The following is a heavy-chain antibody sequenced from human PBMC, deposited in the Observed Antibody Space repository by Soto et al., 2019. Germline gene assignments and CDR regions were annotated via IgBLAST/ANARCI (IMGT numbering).Heavy chain of an antibody. J-gene: IGHJ6*02. Sequence: EVHLVESGGGLIQPGGSLRLSCAGSGFSVSRNYMSWVRQAPGKGLEWVSVLYSGGKIFYADSVKGRFTISRDNSKNTLYLQMNSLRGEDTAVYYSAAEVDTIMSYYYYGLDVWGQGTTVTVSS. CDR2: LYSGGKI. CDR3: AAEVDTIMSYYYYGLDV. V-gene: IGHV3-53*01. D-gene: IGHD5-18*01. CDR1: GFSVSRNY.